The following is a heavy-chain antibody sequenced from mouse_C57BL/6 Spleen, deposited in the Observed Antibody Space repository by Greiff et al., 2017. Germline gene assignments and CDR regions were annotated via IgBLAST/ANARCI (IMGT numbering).Heavy chain of an antibody. CDR1: GYAFSSSW. J-gene: IGHJ4*01. V-gene: IGHV1-82*01. D-gene: IGHD1-1*01. Sequence: QVQLQQSGPELVKPGASVKISCKASGYAFSSSWMNWVKQRPGKGLEWIGLMYPGDGDTNDNGKFKGKATLTADKSSSTAYMQLSSLTSEDSAVYFCARSYYYGSYAMDYWGQGTSVTVSS. CDR2: MYPGDGDT. CDR3: ARSYYYGSYAMDY.